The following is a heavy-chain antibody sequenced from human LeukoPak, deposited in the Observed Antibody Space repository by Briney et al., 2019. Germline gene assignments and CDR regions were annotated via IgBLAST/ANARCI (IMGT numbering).Heavy chain of an antibody. V-gene: IGHV3-23*01. CDR1: GFTFSSYA. CDR2: IRSSGGST. CDR3: AKDRRGASGWDYFDY. J-gene: IGHJ4*02. Sequence: PGGSLRPSCAVSGFTFSSYAMSWVRQAPGKGLEWVSTIRSSGGSTYYADSVKGRFTISRDNSKNTLYLQMNSLRAEDTAVYYCAKDRRGASGWDYFDYWGQGTLVIVSS. D-gene: IGHD6-19*01.